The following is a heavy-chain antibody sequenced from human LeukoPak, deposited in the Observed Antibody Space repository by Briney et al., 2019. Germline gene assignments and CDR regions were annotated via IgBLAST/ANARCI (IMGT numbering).Heavy chain of an antibody. D-gene: IGHD3-22*01. J-gene: IGHJ4*02. Sequence: QPGGSLRLSCAGSGFTFSSYEMNWVRQAPGKGLEWISYISRSGSSIYYADSVKGRFAISRDNAKNSLYLQMNSLRAEETAVYYCGTDPYYSYSGVYLAFASWGQGTLVSVSS. CDR3: GTDPYYSYSGVYLAFAS. CDR1: GFTFSSYE. V-gene: IGHV3-48*03. CDR2: ISRSGSSI.